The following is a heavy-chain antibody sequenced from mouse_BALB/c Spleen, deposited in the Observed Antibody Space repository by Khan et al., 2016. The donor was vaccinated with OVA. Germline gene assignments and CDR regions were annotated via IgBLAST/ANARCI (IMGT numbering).Heavy chain of an antibody. CDR3: ARQYYGGILDWYSDD. D-gene: IGHD1-1*01. CDR2: IFPGDDST. CDR1: GYTFTSYD. V-gene: IGHV1-85*01. Sequence: QVQLQQSGAELVKPGASVKLSCKASGYTFTSYDINWVRQRPEQGLEWIGWIFPGDDSTKYNEKFKGKATLTSDKSSSTAYMQLSSLTSEDSAVYFCARQYYGGILDWYSDDWGEGTTVTVSA. J-gene: IGHJ1*01.